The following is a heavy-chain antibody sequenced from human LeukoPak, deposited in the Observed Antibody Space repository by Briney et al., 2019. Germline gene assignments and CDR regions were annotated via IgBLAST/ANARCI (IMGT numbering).Heavy chain of an antibody. V-gene: IGHV3-43*02. CDR2: ISGDGGST. D-gene: IGHD1-26*01. J-gene: IGHJ6*02. CDR1: GFTFDDYA. Sequence: GGSLRLSCAASGFTFDDYAMHWVRQAPGRGLEWVSLISGDGGSTYYADSVKGRFTISRDNSKSSLYLQMNSLRTEDTTLYYCAKGSRVGGYYGMDVWGQGTTVTVSS. CDR3: AKGSRVGGYYGMDV.